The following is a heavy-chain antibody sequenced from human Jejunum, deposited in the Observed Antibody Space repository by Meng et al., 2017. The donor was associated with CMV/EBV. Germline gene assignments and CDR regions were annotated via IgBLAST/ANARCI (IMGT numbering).Heavy chain of an antibody. V-gene: IGHV3-48*03. CDR2: MSGSGTPT. J-gene: IGHJ6*02. CDR3: TRANRDSKYYAVDV. CDR1: GFTFSKFE. Sequence: SGFTFSKFEMAWVRQAPGKGLEWVAYMSGSGTPTYYADSVKGRFTISRDNAKNSLYLQMNSLRAEDTALYYCTRANRDSKYYAVDVWGQGTKVTVSS. D-gene: IGHD3-22*01.